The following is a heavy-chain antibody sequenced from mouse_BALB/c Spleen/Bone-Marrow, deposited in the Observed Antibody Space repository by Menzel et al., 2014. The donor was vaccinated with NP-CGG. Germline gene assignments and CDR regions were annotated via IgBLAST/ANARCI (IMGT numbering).Heavy chain of an antibody. CDR3: ARWELGGFDY. V-gene: IGHV1-4*01. D-gene: IGHD4-1*01. CDR2: INPSSGYT. CDR1: GYTFTTYT. J-gene: IGHJ2*01. Sequence: QVQLQQSGAELARPGASVKMSCKASGYTFTTYTMHWVKQRPGQGLEWIGYINPSSGYTNYNQKFKDTATLTADKSSSTAYLQLSSRTSEDSAVYYCARWELGGFDYWGQGTTLTVSS.